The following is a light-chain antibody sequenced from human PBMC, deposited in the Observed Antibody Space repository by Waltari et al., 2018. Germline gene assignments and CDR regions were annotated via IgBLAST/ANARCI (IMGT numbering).Light chain of an antibody. J-gene: IGLJ2*01. CDR2: DVN. V-gene: IGLV2-14*03. CDR3: SSYTSSGTLVL. Sequence: YQQHPGKAPKLMMYDVNNRPSEISNRFSGSKSGNTASLTISGLQAEDEADYYCSSYTSSGTLVLFGGGTKLTVL.